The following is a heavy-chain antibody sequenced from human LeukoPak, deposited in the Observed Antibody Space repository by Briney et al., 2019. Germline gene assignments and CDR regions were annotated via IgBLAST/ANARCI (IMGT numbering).Heavy chain of an antibody. Sequence: ASVKVSCKASGYTFTVYFMHWVRQAPGQGLEWMGWINPNSGGTNYAQKFQGRVTMTRDTSISTAYMELSRLRSDDTAVYYCAIRMQSGAFDIWGQGTMVTVSS. CDR1: GYTFTVYF. CDR3: AIRMQSGAFDI. D-gene: IGHD2-8*01. J-gene: IGHJ3*02. V-gene: IGHV1-2*02. CDR2: INPNSGGT.